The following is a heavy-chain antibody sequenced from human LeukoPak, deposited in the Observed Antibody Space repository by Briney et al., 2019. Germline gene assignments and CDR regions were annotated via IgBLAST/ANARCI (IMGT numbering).Heavy chain of an antibody. CDR2: IKIKADGAAT. D-gene: IGHD3-3*01. J-gene: IGHJ4*02. CDR1: GFTFSNAW. V-gene: IGHV3-15*01. CDR3: TPQGLL. Sequence: GGSLRLSCAVSGFTFSNAWMSWVREAPGKGLEWVGRIKIKADGAATDYGAAVRGRFIISRDDSKNMTFLQMNSLKTEDTGVYYCTPQGLLWGQGTLVTVSS.